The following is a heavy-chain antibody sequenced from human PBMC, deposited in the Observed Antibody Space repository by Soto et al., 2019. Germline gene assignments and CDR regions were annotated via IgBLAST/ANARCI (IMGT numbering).Heavy chain of an antibody. CDR2: IHYNGNT. D-gene: IGHD2-2*03. Sequence: ASETLSLTCPVSGGSISSYSWSWIRQPPGKGLEWIGNIHYNGNTKYSPSLKSRVTMSVDTSKNHFSLKLISVTTADTAVYFCAREGNLGRWIQPLDSWGQGTLVTVSS. CDR1: GGSISSYS. J-gene: IGHJ4*02. V-gene: IGHV4-59*01. CDR3: AREGNLGRWIQPLDS.